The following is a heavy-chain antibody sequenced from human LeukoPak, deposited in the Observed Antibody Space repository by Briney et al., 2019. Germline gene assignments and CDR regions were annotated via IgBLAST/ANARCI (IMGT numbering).Heavy chain of an antibody. Sequence: SGGSLRLSCAASGFTFSSYWMSWGRQAPGKGLEWVANIKQDGSEEYYVDSVKGRFTISRDNAKNSQYLQMNGLRVEDTAVYYCARGDSSRLTSQYFQHWGQGTLVIVSS. D-gene: IGHD6-13*01. V-gene: IGHV3-7*01. CDR3: ARGDSSRLTSQYFQH. CDR1: GFTFSSYW. J-gene: IGHJ1*01. CDR2: IKQDGSEE.